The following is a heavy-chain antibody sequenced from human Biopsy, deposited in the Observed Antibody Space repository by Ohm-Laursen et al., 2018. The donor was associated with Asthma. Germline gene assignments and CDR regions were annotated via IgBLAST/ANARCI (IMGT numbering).Heavy chain of an antibody. J-gene: IGHJ4*02. V-gene: IGHV4-31*03. CDR3: ARAQDYYYSRGYYRSFDY. Sequence: SDTLSLTCTVSYGFITSGGYYWTWIRQHPGKGLEWIGFIYYSGSTYYNPSLKSRVSISIDPSKNQFSLKLSSVTAADTAVYYCARAQDYYYSRGYYRSFDYWGQGTLVTVSS. D-gene: IGHD3-22*01. CDR1: YGFITSGGYY. CDR2: IYYSGST.